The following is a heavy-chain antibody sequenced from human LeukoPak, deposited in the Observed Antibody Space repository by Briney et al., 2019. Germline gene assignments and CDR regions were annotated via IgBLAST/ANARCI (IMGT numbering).Heavy chain of an antibody. Sequence: SETLFLTCTVSGGSISSYYWSWIRQPPGKGLEWIGYIYYSGSTNYNPSLKSRVTISVDTSKNQFSLKLSSVTAADTAVYYCASLVDTAMSYWGQGTLVTVSS. J-gene: IGHJ4*02. CDR2: IYYSGST. D-gene: IGHD5-18*01. CDR1: GGSISSYY. V-gene: IGHV4-59*08. CDR3: ASLVDTAMSY.